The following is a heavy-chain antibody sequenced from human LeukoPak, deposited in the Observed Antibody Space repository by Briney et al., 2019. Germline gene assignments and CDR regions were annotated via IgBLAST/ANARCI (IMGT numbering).Heavy chain of an antibody. J-gene: IGHJ6*03. V-gene: IGHV3-53*01. CDR3: VRVSYCSSTSCSAYDYMDV. D-gene: IGHD2-2*01. Sequence: GGSLRLSCAASGFTVSSNYMSWVRQAPGKGLEWVSLIYSGGSTYYADSVKGRFTISRDNSKNTLYLQMNSLRVEDTAVYYCVRVSYCSSTSCSAYDYMDVWGKGTTVTVSS. CDR2: IYSGGST. CDR1: GFTVSSNY.